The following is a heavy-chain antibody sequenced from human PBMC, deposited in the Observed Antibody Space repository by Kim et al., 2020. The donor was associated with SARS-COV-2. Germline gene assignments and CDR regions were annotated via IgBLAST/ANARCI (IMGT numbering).Heavy chain of an antibody. CDR3: ARGTGYHCSGGSCYVLADYYYGMDV. Sequence: GGSLRLSCAASGFTFSSYGMHWVRQAPGKGLEWVAVIWYDGSNKYYADSVKGRFTISRDNSKNTLYLQMNSLRAEDTAVYYCARGTGYHCSGGSCYVLADYYYGMDVWGQGTTVTVSS. D-gene: IGHD2-15*01. CDR1: GFTFSSYG. J-gene: IGHJ6*02. V-gene: IGHV3-33*01. CDR2: IWYDGSNK.